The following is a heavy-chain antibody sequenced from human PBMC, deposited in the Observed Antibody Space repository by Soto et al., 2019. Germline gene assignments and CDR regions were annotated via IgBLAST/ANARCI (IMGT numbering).Heavy chain of an antibody. CDR3: TTDRVQYDFWSGYAPSYGMDV. V-gene: IGHV3-15*01. CDR2: IKSKTDGGTT. D-gene: IGHD3-3*01. J-gene: IGHJ6*02. CDR1: GFTFSNAW. Sequence: LRLSCAASGFTFSNAWMSWVRQAPGKGLEWVGRIKSKTDGGTTDYAAPVKGRFTISRDDSKNTLYLQMNSLKTEDTAVYYCTTDRVQYDFWSGYAPSYGMDVWGQGTTVTVSS.